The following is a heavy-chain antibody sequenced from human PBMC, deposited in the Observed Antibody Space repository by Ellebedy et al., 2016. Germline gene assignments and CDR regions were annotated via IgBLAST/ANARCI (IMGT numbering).Heavy chain of an antibody. CDR1: GFTFSVAG. CDR2: IVFSGTAT. V-gene: IGHV3-21*01. CDR3: ARDGSEWSRDY. Sequence: GGSLRLXXAASGFTFSVAGMTWVRQAPGKGLEWVATIVFSGTATYYSDSLKGRFIISRDNAKNSLFLQMSSLRVEDTAVYYCARDGSEWSRDYWGQGTLDTVSS. D-gene: IGHD3-3*01. J-gene: IGHJ4*02.